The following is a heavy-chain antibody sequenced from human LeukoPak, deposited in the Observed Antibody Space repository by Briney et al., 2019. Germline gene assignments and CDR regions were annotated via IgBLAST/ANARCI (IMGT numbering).Heavy chain of an antibody. Sequence: PGGSLRLSCAASGFTFSRLAMTWVRQAPGKGLEWVSTISASGPYYADAVRGRSTISRDNSRNTLSLQMDSLRAEDTAVYYCAKDHESDGYPCLDHWGLGTLVTVSS. D-gene: IGHD3-22*01. V-gene: IGHV3-23*01. CDR3: AKDHESDGYPCLDH. CDR2: ISASGP. CDR1: GFTFSRLA. J-gene: IGHJ4*02.